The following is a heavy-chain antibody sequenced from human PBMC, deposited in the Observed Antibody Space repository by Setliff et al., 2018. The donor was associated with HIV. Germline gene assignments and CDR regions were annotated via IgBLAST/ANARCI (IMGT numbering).Heavy chain of an antibody. D-gene: IGHD2-21*01. CDR1: GYTFTGYY. CDR3: ARARDCGGAPTGMDITNPLQFLP. CDR2: INPNSGGT. V-gene: IGHV1-2*02. J-gene: IGHJ5*02. Sequence: VASVKVSCKASGYTFTGYYMHWVRQAPGQGLEWMGWINPNSGGTNYAQKFQVRVTMTTSTSKNTVYMELSSLRSEDTAVYYCARARDCGGAPTGMDITNPLQFLPWG.